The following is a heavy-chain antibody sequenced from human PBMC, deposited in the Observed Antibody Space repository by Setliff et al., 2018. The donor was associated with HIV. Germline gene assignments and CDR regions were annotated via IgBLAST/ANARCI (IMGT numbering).Heavy chain of an antibody. CDR3: ATAPGISYFDY. Sequence: SETLSLTCAAYGGPFTNHGWNWIRQSPGKGLEWIGEIDNRGGYNYNPSFSSRVTISVDTSKNQLSLDLSSVTAADTAVYYCATAPGISYFDYWGQGALVTVSS. CDR2: IDNRGGY. V-gene: IGHV4-34*01. CDR1: GGPFTNHG. D-gene: IGHD6-13*01. J-gene: IGHJ4*02.